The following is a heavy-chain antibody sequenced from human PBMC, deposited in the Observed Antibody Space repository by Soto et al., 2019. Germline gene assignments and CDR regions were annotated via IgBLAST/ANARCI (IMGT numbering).Heavy chain of an antibody. CDR3: ARGGGYSSSDYYYGMDV. Sequence: PSQTLSLTCAISGDSVSSNSAAWNWIRQSPSRGLEWLGRTYYRSKWYNDYAVSVKSRITINPDTSKNQFSLQLNSVTPEDTAVYYCARGGGYSSSDYYYGMDVWGQGTTVTVSS. CDR1: GDSVSSNSAA. V-gene: IGHV6-1*01. J-gene: IGHJ6*02. CDR2: TYYRSKWYN. D-gene: IGHD6-13*01.